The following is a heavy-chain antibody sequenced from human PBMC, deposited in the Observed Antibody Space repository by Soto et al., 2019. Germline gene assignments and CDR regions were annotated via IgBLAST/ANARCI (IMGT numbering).Heavy chain of an antibody. V-gene: IGHV3-21*06. CDR1: GFTFSSFD. J-gene: IGHJ4*02. CDR2: IHRASTYI. D-gene: IGHD4-17*01. CDR3: ARRAVTTYHFFDS. Sequence: XGSLRLSCATSGFTFSSFDMDWVRQAPGKGLEWVSSIHRASTYIYYADSVRGRFTISRDNAKSSLYLQMNSLTVEDTAVYYCARRAVTTYHFFDSWGQGALVTVSS.